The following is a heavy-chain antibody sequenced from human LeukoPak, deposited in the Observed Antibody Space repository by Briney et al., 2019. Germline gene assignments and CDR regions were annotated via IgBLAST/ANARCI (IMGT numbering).Heavy chain of an antibody. V-gene: IGHV3-23*01. Sequence: GGSLRLSCAASGFTFSSYAMSWFRQAPGKGLEWVSAISGSGGSTYYADSVKARFTISRDNSKNTLYLQMNSLRAEDTAVYYCAKSGYDYAEYFQHWGQGTLVTVSS. CDR1: GFTFSSYA. CDR3: AKSGYDYAEYFQH. CDR2: ISGSGGST. J-gene: IGHJ1*01. D-gene: IGHD5-12*01.